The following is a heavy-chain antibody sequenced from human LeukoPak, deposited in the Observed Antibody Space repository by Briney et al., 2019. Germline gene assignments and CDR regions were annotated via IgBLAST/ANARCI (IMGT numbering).Heavy chain of an antibody. CDR2: ISGDGGST. V-gene: IGHV3-43*02. D-gene: IGHD2-2*01. CDR1: GFTFSSYW. Sequence: GGSLRLSCAASGFTFSSYWMHWVRHAPGKGLEWVSLISGDGGSTYYADSVKGRFTISRDNSKNSLYLQMNSLRTEDTALYYCAKDLYCSSASCYRTGLDVWGQGTTVTVSS. CDR3: AKDLYCSSASCYRTGLDV. J-gene: IGHJ6*02.